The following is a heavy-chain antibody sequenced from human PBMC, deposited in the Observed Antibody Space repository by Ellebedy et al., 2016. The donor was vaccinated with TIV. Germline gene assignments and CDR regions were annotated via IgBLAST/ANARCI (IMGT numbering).Heavy chain of an antibody. D-gene: IGHD3-16*01. Sequence: PGGSLRLSCAASGFTVSSHFMNWVRQTPGQGLEWVAVIYTGGGTNYTHSVEGRFTISRDDSKNTVYLQMNSLRGEDTAVYFSARDPGGGGAYSDNWFDPWGQGTVVTVSS. CDR1: GFTVSSHF. V-gene: IGHV3-66*01. CDR2: IYTGGGT. CDR3: ARDPGGGGAYSDNWFDP. J-gene: IGHJ5*02.